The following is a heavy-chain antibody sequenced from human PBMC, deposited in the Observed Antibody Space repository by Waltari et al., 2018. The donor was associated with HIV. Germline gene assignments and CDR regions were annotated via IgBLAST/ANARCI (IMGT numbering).Heavy chain of an antibody. D-gene: IGHD6-6*01. V-gene: IGHV3-7*01. CDR2: IKPDGSEK. CDR1: GFAFSNVW. Sequence: EVHLVESGGGLVQPGGSLRLSCSTSGFAFSNVWMIWVRQSPGRGLEWVANIKPDGSEKYYLESVRGRFTVSRDNAKNSLDLLMNTLRAEDSAVYYCARDFTQTKYNFDHWGQGILVTVSS. CDR3: ARDFTQTKYNFDH. J-gene: IGHJ4*02.